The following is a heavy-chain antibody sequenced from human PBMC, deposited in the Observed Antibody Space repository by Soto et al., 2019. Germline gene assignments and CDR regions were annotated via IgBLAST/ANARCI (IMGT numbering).Heavy chain of an antibody. CDR1: GYTFTSYA. Sequence: ASVKVSCKASGYTFTSYAMHWVRQAPGQRLKWMGWINAGNGNTKYSQKFQGRVTITRDTSASTAYMELSSLRSEDTAVYYCAREGGSYSGFYGMDVWGQGTTVTVSS. CDR2: INAGNGNT. V-gene: IGHV1-3*01. CDR3: AREGGSYSGFYGMDV. D-gene: IGHD1-26*01. J-gene: IGHJ6*02.